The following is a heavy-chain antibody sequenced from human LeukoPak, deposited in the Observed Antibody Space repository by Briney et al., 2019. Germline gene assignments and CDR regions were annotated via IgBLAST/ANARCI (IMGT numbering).Heavy chain of an antibody. CDR3: ASGYCSSTSCYSFDY. V-gene: IGHV5-51*01. Sequence: GESLKISCKGSGYSFTNYWIGWVRQMPGKGLEWVGLIYPGESDIRYSPSFQGQVTISADKSISTAYLQWSSLKASDTAMYYCASGYCSSTSCYSFDYWGQGTLVTVSS. CDR1: GYSFTNYW. J-gene: IGHJ4*02. CDR2: IYPGESDI. D-gene: IGHD2-2*02.